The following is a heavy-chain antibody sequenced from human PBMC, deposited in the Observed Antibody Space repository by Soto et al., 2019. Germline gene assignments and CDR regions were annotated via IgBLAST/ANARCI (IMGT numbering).Heavy chain of an antibody. CDR1: GFTFSIYG. D-gene: IGHD2-15*01. CDR3: VRADQRILLDSDY. J-gene: IGHJ4*02. CDR2: TSSEGNNE. Sequence: QVQLVESGGGVVQPGRSLRLSCVASGFTFSIYGMHWVRQAPGKGLEWVAVTSSEGNNEKYADSVKGRFTISRDNSKNTLYLQMTSLRVEDTGLYYCVRADQRILLDSDYWGQGTLVTVSS. V-gene: IGHV3-30*03.